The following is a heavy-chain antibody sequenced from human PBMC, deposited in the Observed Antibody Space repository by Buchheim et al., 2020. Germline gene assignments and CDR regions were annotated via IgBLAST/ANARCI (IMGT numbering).Heavy chain of an antibody. D-gene: IGHD3-3*01. V-gene: IGHV3-48*01. CDR2: ISSSSSTI. CDR1: GFTFSSYS. CDR3: ARDRPEEWLFGDYYYYGMDV. Sequence: VQLVESGGGLVKPGGSLRLSCAASGFTFSSYSMNWVRQAPGKGLEWVSYISSSSSTIYYADSVKGRFTISRDNAKNSLYLQMNSLRAEDTAVYYCARDRPEEWLFGDYYYYGMDVWGQGTT. J-gene: IGHJ6*02.